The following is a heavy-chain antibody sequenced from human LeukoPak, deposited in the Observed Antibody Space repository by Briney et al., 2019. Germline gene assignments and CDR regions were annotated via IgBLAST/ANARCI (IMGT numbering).Heavy chain of an antibody. V-gene: IGHV4-4*07. Sequence: SETLSLTCTVSGGSISSYYWSWIRQPAGKGLEWIGRIYISGSTNYNPSLKSRVTISGNTSKNQFSLTLNSVTASDTAVYYCARGFRGVHLDYWGQGTLVTVSS. CDR2: IYISGST. CDR3: ARGFRGVHLDY. D-gene: IGHD3-10*01. CDR1: GGSISSYY. J-gene: IGHJ4*02.